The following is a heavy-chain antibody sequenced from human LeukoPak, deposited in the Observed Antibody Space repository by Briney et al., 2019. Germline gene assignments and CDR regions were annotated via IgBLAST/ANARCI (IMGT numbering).Heavy chain of an antibody. D-gene: IGHD2-8*01. Sequence: AGGSLRLSCKASGFVFSHYYMSWVRQAPGKGLEWVANINFDGSEKYYVDSVKGRFTISRDNAKSSLYLQMNSLRAEDTAVYYCTSDLDKSDGLWGQGTKVTVSS. CDR1: GFVFSHYY. J-gene: IGHJ3*01. CDR3: TSDLDKSDGL. CDR2: INFDGSEK. V-gene: IGHV3-7*01.